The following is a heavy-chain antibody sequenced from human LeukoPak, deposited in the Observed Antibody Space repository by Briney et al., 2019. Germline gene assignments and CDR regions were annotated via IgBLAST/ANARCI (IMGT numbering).Heavy chain of an antibody. J-gene: IGHJ4*02. D-gene: IGHD3-3*01. Sequence: ASVKVSCKVSGYTLTELSMHWVRQAPGKGLEWMGGFDPEDGETIYAQKFQGRVTMTEDTSTDTAYMELSSLRSEDTAVYYCARGEYYDFWSGYLDYWGQGTLVTVSS. CDR3: ARGEYYDFWSGYLDY. V-gene: IGHV1-24*01. CDR1: GYTLTELS. CDR2: FDPEDGET.